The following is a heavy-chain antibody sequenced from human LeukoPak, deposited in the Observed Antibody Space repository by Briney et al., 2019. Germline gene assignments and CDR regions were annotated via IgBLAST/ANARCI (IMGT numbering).Heavy chain of an antibody. Sequence: ASVKVSCKASGYTLTDYPVHWVRQAPGQGLEWMGWINPNSGDTKYAQKFQGRVTVTRDTSISTAYMELNRLTSDDTAFYYCARDSGGGSYYNWFDLWGQGTLVTVSS. D-gene: IGHD1-26*01. J-gene: IGHJ5*02. CDR3: ARDSGGGSYYNWFDL. CDR1: GYTLTDYP. V-gene: IGHV1-2*02. CDR2: INPNSGDT.